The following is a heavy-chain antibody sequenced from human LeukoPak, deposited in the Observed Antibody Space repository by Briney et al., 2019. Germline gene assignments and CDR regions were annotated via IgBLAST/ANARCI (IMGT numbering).Heavy chain of an antibody. CDR3: ARPHSSDWYGLDY. Sequence: GGSLRLSCAASGFTFSSYTMNWVRQAPGKGLEWVSYIDSSSSTIYYADPVRGRFTISRDNAKNSLFLQMNSLRAEDTAVYYCARPHSSDWYGLDYWGQGTLVTVSS. CDR2: IDSSSSTI. V-gene: IGHV3-48*01. J-gene: IGHJ4*02. CDR1: GFTFSSYT. D-gene: IGHD6-19*01.